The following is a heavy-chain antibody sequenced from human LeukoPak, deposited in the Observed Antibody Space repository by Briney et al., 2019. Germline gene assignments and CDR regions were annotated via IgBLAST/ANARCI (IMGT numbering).Heavy chain of an antibody. CDR2: ISAYNGNT. J-gene: IGHJ4*02. D-gene: IGHD6-13*01. V-gene: IGHV1-18*01. CDR1: GYTFTSYG. CDR3: ASALGRYSSSWYLGDYFHY. Sequence: GASVKVSCKASGYTFTSYGISWVRQAPGQGLEWMGWISAYNGNTNYAQKLQGRVTMTTDTSTSTAYMELRSLRSDDTAVYYCASALGRYSSSWYLGDYFHYWGQGTLVTVSS.